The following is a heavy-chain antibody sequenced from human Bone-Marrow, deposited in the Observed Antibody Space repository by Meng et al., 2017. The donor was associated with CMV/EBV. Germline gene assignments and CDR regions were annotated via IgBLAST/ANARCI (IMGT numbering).Heavy chain of an antibody. CDR2: IKQDGSEK. CDR3: ARVGSHRAPGTGGAISLDYYDSSGYYRY. Sequence: GGSLRLSCAASGFTFSSYWMSWVRQAPGKGLEWVANIKQDGSEKYYVDSVKGRFTISRDNAKNSLYLQMNSLRAEDTAVYYCARVGSHRAPGTGGAISLDYYDSSGYYRYWGQGTLVTVSS. D-gene: IGHD3-22*01. J-gene: IGHJ4*02. CDR1: GFTFSSYW. V-gene: IGHV3-7*01.